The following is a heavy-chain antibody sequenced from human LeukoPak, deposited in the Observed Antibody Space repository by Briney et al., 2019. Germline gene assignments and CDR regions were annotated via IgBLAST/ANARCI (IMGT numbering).Heavy chain of an antibody. CDR3: ARGVLTGYNTYWYFDL. Sequence: SETLSLTCTVSGGSISSYYWSWIRQPPGKGLEWIGYIYYSGSTNYNPPLKSRVTISVDTSKNQFSLKLSSVTAADTAVYYCARGVLTGYNTYWYFDLGGRGTLVTVSS. CDR1: GGSISSYY. CDR2: IYYSGST. D-gene: IGHD3-9*01. J-gene: IGHJ2*01. V-gene: IGHV4-59*01.